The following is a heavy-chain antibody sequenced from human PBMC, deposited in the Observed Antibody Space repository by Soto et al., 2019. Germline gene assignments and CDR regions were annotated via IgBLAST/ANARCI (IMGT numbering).Heavy chain of an antibody. D-gene: IGHD2-15*01. CDR1: GGTFSSYA. J-gene: IGHJ3*02. Sequence: SVKVSCKASGGTFSSYAISWVRQAPGQGLEWMGGIIPIFDTANYAQKFQGRVTITADESTSTAYMELSSLRSEDTAVYYCARDSSYCSGGSCYGTNDAFDIWGQGTMVTVSS. CDR3: ARDSSYCSGGSCYGTNDAFDI. CDR2: IIPIFDTA. V-gene: IGHV1-69*13.